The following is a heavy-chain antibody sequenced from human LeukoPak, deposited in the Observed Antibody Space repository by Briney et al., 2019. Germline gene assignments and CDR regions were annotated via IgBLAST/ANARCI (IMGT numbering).Heavy chain of an antibody. Sequence: GGSLRLSCTASGFTFSSYSMNWVRQAPGKGLEWVSYISSSGSTIYYADSVKGRFTISRDNAKNSLYLQMNSLRAEDTAVYYCARDVSRISDYWGQGTLVTVSS. CDR1: GFTFSSYS. CDR3: ARDVSRISDY. CDR2: ISSSGSTI. J-gene: IGHJ4*02. V-gene: IGHV3-48*04. D-gene: IGHD2-15*01.